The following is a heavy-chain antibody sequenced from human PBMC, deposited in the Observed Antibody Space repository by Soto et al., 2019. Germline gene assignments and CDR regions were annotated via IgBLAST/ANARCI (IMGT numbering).Heavy chain of an antibody. CDR1: GFTFSSYS. V-gene: IGHV3-48*01. CDR3: ARCMITFGGVIVRAFDY. Sequence: GGSLRLSCAASGFTFSSYSMNWVRQAPGKGLEWVSYISSNGSNKYYADSVKGRFTISRDNAKNTLYLQMNSLRAEDTAVYYCARCMITFGGVIVRAFDYWGQGTLVTVSS. D-gene: IGHD3-16*02. J-gene: IGHJ4*02. CDR2: ISSNGSNK.